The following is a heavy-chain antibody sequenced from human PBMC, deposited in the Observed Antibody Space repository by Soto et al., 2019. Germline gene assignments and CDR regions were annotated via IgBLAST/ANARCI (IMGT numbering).Heavy chain of an antibody. CDR2: INHSGST. Sequence: QVQLQQWGAGLLKPSETLSLTCAVYGGCFSGYYWSWIRQPPGKGLEWIGEINHSGSTNYNPSLKSRVTISVDTSKNQFSLKLSSVTAADTAVYYCARVPLAVTVPAANYYYYGMDVWGQGTTVTVSS. J-gene: IGHJ6*02. CDR3: ARVPLAVTVPAANYYYYGMDV. CDR1: GGCFSGYY. V-gene: IGHV4-34*01. D-gene: IGHD2-2*01.